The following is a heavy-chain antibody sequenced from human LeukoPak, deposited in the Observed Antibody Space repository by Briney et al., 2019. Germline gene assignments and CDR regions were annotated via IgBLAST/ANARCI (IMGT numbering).Heavy chain of an antibody. Sequence: GGSLRLSCAASGFTLSSYSMNWVRQAPGKGLEWVSSISSSSSYIYYADSVKGRFTISRDNAKNSLYLQMNSLRAEDTAVYYCARGQTPMARGVGIDYWGQGTLVTVSS. CDR2: ISSSSSYI. CDR1: GFTLSSYS. D-gene: IGHD3-10*01. J-gene: IGHJ4*02. CDR3: ARGQTPMARGVGIDY. V-gene: IGHV3-21*01.